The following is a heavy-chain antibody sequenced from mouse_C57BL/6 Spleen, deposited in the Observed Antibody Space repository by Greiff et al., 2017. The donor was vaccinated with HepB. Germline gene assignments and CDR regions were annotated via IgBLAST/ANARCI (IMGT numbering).Heavy chain of an antibody. CDR2: ISYDGSN. V-gene: IGHV3-6*01. Sequence: DVQLQESGPGLVKPSQSLSLTCSVTGYSITSGYYWNWIRQFPGNKLEWMGYISYDGSNNYNPSLKNRISITRDTSKNQFFLKLNSVTTEDTATYYCASTGTGWYFDVWGTGTTVTVSS. D-gene: IGHD4-1*01. CDR1: GYSITSGYY. CDR3: ASTGTGWYFDV. J-gene: IGHJ1*03.